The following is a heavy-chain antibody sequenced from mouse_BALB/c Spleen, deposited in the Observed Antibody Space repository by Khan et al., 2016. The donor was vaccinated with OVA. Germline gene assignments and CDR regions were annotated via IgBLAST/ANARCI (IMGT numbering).Heavy chain of an antibody. Sequence: VQLQESGTELARPGASVKMSCKASGYTFPSYTMHWVKQRPGQGLEWIGYINPSSGYTNYNQKFKDKATLTADKSSITAYMQLSSLTSEDSAIYDCAREGAYYRSDGWFAYWGQGTLVTVSA. CDR2: INPSSGYT. J-gene: IGHJ3*01. D-gene: IGHD2-14*01. V-gene: IGHV1-4*01. CDR1: GYTFPSYT. CDR3: AREGAYYRSDGWFAY.